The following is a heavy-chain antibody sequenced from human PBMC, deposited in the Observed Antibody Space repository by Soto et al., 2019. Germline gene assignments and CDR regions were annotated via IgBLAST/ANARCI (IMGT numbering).Heavy chain of an antibody. V-gene: IGHV1-69*01. J-gene: IGHJ6*02. CDR3: ARDDNPIEDSSSHYYYYYGMDV. CDR1: GGTFSSYA. D-gene: IGHD6-6*01. Sequence: QVQLVQSGAEVKKPGSSVKVSCKASGGTFSSYAISWVRQAPGQGLEWMGGIIPIFGTANYAQKFQGRVTITADESTSTAYMEQSSLRSEDTAVYYCARDDNPIEDSSSHYYYYYGMDVWGQGTTVTVSS. CDR2: IIPIFGTA.